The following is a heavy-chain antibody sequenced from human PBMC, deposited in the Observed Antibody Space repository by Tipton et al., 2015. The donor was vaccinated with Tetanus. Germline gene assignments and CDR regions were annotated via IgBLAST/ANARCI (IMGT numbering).Heavy chain of an antibody. Sequence: VQLVQSGGGLAKPGGSLRLSCAGSGFTFSSYSMTWVRQSPGKGLEWVSAISASGDSTYYADFVKGRFIISRDNAKNTLYLQMNSLRAEDTAVYYCARDSPDILLVPAVWGQGTLVTVSS. D-gene: IGHD2-2*01. CDR2: ISASGDST. J-gene: IGHJ4*02. V-gene: IGHV3-23*04. CDR3: ARDSPDILLVPAV. CDR1: GFTFSSYS.